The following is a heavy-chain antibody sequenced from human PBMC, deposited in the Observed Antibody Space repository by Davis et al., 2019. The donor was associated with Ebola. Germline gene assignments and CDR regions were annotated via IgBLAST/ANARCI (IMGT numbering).Heavy chain of an antibody. Sequence: PGGSLRLSCAASGFTFSDYYVTWIRQAPGKGLEWISYIGSSGTTIYYADSVKGRFTISRDNAKNSLYLQMNSLRAEDTALYYCARDWSRNGYDYIWGRGYFDYWGQGTLVTVSS. D-gene: IGHD3-16*01. V-gene: IGHV3-11*01. CDR2: IGSSGTTI. CDR3: ARDWSRNGYDYIWGRGYFDY. CDR1: GFTFSDYY. J-gene: IGHJ4*02.